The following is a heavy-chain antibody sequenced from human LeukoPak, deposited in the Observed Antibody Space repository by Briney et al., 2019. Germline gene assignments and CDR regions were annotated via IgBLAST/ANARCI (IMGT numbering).Heavy chain of an antibody. CDR3: ARGIIGYYFDY. V-gene: IGHV1-18*01. Sequence: WASVKVSCTTSGYTFTIYGISWVRQAPGQGLEWMGLISAYGNTNYAQNLQGRVTMTTDTSTRTAYMALRSLRSDDTAVYYCARGIIGYYFDYWGQGTLVTVSS. D-gene: IGHD2-15*01. CDR1: GYTFTIYG. J-gene: IGHJ4*02. CDR2: ISAYGNT.